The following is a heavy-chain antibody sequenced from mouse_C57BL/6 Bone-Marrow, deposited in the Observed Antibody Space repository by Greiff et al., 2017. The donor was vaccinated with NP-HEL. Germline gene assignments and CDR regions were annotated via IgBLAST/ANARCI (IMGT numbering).Heavy chain of an antibody. D-gene: IGHD2-3*01. CDR2: IRSKSNNYAT. J-gene: IGHJ1*03. CDR1: GFSFNTYA. CDR3: VRHEDDYWYFDV. V-gene: IGHV10-1*01. Sequence: EVKVVESGGGLVQPKGSLKLSCAASGFSFNTYAMNWVRQAPGKGLEWVARIRSKSNNYATYYADSVKDRFTISRDDSESMLYLQMNNLKTEDTAMYYCVRHEDDYWYFDVWGTGTTVTVSS.